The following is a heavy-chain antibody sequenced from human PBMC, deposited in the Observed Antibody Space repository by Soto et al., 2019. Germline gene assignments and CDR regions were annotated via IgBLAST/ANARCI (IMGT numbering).Heavy chain of an antibody. CDR3: ARGSLVPTSYAMDV. J-gene: IGHJ6*02. CDR2: IYSGGTT. CDR1: GFTVSTNY. Sequence: GGSLRLSCAASGFTVSTNYMSWVRQAPGKGLEWVSVIYSGGTTYYADFVKGRFTISRDNSKNTLLLQMNSLRAEDTAVYYCARGSLVPTSYAMDVWGQGTTVTVSS. V-gene: IGHV3-53*01. D-gene: IGHD2-2*01.